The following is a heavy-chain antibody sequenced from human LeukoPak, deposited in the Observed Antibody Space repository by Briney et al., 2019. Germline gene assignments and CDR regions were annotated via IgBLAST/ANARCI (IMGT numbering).Heavy chain of an antibody. D-gene: IGHD1-14*01. CDR2: ISSSSSYI. V-gene: IGHV3-21*01. Sequence: GGSLRLSCAASGFTFSSYSMNWVRQAPGKGLEWVSSISSSSSYIYYADSVKGRFTISRDNAKNSLYLQMNSLRAEDTAVYYCAKTGWVNDLYFDYWGQGTLVTVSS. CDR1: GFTFSSYS. CDR3: AKTGWVNDLYFDY. J-gene: IGHJ4*02.